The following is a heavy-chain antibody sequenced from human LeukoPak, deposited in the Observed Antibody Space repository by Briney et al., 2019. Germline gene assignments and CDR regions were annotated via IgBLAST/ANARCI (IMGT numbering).Heavy chain of an antibody. CDR1: GGSISSSSYY. Sequence: KPSETLSLTCTVSGGSISSSSYYWGWIRQPPGNGLEWIRTIYYSGHTYYNPSLKSRVTISVDTSKNQFSLQLSSVTPEDTAVYYCARGKYTSFDNWGQGTLVTVSS. CDR3: ARGKYTSFDN. V-gene: IGHV4-39*01. D-gene: IGHD6-6*01. J-gene: IGHJ4*02. CDR2: IYYSGHT.